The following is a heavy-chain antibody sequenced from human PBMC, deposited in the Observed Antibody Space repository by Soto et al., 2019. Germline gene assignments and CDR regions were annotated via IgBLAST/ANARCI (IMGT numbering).Heavy chain of an antibody. CDR1: GGSISSRGHY. J-gene: IGHJ5*02. CDR3: ARQGTVTTWDVGWFDP. D-gene: IGHD4-17*01. Sequence: PAETLSLTYTVSGGSISSRGHYCGWIRQPPGKVLEWIANIYYTGSIYYNPSLKSRVTISVDTSNNQFSLKLNSVTAADTAVYYCARQGTVTTWDVGWFDPWGQGTLVTVSS. CDR2: IYYTGSI. V-gene: IGHV4-39*01.